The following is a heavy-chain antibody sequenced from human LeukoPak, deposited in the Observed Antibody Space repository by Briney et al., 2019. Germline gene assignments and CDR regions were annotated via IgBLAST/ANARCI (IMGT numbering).Heavy chain of an antibody. J-gene: IGHJ3*02. CDR2: INHSGST. CDR1: GGSFSGYY. CDR3: ARAIAVTTISGAVVDAFDI. D-gene: IGHD4-17*01. Sequence: PETLSPTCAVYGGSFSGYYWSWIRQPPGKGLEWIGEINHSGSTNYNPSLKSRVTISVDTSKNQFSLKLSSVTAADTAVYYCARAIAVTTISGAVVDAFDIWGQGTMVTVSS. V-gene: IGHV4-34*01.